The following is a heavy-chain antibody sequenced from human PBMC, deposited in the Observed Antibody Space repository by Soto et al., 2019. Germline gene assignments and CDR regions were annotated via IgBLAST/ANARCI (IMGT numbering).Heavy chain of an antibody. J-gene: IGHJ4*02. CDR2: ITWNGGTI. Sequence: GGSLRLSCAASGFAFDDYVMHWVRQPPGRGLEWVSGITWNGGTIRYVDSVKGRFTISRDNAENSLYLQMNSLRAEDTAVYYCARGTLWNGYQFFDYWSKGTPVTVSS. V-gene: IGHV3-9*01. CDR3: ARGTLWNGYQFFDY. D-gene: IGHD3-3*01. CDR1: GFAFDDYV.